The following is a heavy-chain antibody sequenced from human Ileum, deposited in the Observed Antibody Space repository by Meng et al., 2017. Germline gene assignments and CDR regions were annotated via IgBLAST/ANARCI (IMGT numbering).Heavy chain of an antibody. CDR3: ARDQIGDYVWDY. CDR2: VSTYNDDT. J-gene: IGHJ4*02. CDR1: GYTFTSTNYG. V-gene: IGHV1-18*01. Sequence: QVQLVQSGAEVKKPGALVKVSCNASGYTFTSTNYGISWMRQAPGQGLEWMGWVSTYNDDTNHVQKFQDRVTMTTDTSTSTVYMELRSLRSDDTAVYYCARDQIGDYVWDYWGQGTLVTVSS. D-gene: IGHD4-17*01.